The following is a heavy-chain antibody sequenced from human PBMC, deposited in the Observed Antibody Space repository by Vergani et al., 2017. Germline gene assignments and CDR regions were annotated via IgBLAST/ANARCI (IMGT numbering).Heavy chain of an antibody. J-gene: IGHJ5*02. D-gene: IGHD2-21*01. V-gene: IGHV3-15*01. CDR3: ARRIVVEPGIPRVDWLDP. Sequence: EVQLLESGGGLVQPGGSLRLSCAASEFTFSDVWMSWVRQAPGKGLEWVARIKSNADGGSADYAASVKGRFIISRDDSRGTVYLQMDRLESADTAVYYCARRIVVEPGIPRVDWLDPWGPGTLVTVSS. CDR1: EFTFSDVW. CDR2: IKSNADGGSA.